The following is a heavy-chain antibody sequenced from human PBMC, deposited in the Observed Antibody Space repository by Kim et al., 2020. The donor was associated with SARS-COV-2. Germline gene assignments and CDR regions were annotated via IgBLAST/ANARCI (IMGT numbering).Heavy chain of an antibody. Sequence: GSLRLSCAASGFTFISYGMHWVRQAPGKGLEWVAVISYDGSNKFYADSVKGRFTISRDNSKNTLYLQMNSLRAEDTAVYYCAKGFGGDYVDYWGQGTLVTVSS. J-gene: IGHJ4*02. V-gene: IGHV3-30*18. D-gene: IGHD3-3*01. CDR1: GFTFISYG. CDR2: ISYDGSNK. CDR3: AKGFGGDYVDY.